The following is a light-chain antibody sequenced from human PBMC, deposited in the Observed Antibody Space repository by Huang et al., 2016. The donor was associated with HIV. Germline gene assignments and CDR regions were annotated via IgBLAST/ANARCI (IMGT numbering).Light chain of an antibody. CDR2: GAS. J-gene: IGKJ1*01. CDR3: HQYYRSPWT. Sequence: DIVMTQSPDSLAVSLGERATINCKSSQTVLYSSNNKNYLAWYQQKPGQPPKLLIYGASTRESGVPDRFSGSGSGTAFTLTISSLQAADVAVYYCHQYYRSPWTFGQGTKVEIK. CDR1: QTVLYSSNNKNY. V-gene: IGKV4-1*01.